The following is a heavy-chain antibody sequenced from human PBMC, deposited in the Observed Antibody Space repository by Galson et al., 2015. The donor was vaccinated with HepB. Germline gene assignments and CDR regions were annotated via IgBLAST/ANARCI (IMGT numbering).Heavy chain of an antibody. CDR2: MNPNSGNT. D-gene: IGHD3-16*02. V-gene: IGHV1-8*01. CDR1: GYTFTSYD. J-gene: IGHJ5*02. Sequence: SVKVSCKASGYTFTSYDINWVRQATGQGLEWMGWMNPNSGNTGFAQKFQGRLTMTRNTSISTAYMELSSLRSEDTAVYYCARRVDYYDYVWGSNRSPNWFDPWGQGTLVTVSS. CDR3: ARRVDYYDYVWGSNRSPNWFDP.